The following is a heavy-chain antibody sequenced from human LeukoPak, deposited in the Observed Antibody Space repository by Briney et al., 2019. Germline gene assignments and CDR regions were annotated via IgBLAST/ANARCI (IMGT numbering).Heavy chain of an antibody. CDR3: ARVSRGP. Sequence: TGGSLRLSCAASGFTFSTYYMNWVRQAPGKGLEWVSIIYGGGSTSYADSVKGRFTISRDNSKNTVYLQMNSLRAEDTAVYYCARVSRGPWGQGTLVTVSS. V-gene: IGHV3-66*01. CDR2: IYGGGST. CDR1: GFTFSTYY. J-gene: IGHJ5*02. D-gene: IGHD3-10*01.